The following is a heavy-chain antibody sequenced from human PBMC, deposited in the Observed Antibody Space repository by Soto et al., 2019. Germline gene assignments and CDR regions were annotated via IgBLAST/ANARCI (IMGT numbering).Heavy chain of an antibody. V-gene: IGHV3-23*01. D-gene: IGHD3-3*01. J-gene: IGHJ3*02. CDR3: AKDAYDFWSGYFDAFDI. CDR2: ISGSGGST. CDR1: GFTFSSYA. Sequence: GGSLRLSCAASGFTFSSYAMSWVRQAPGKGLEWVSAISGSGGSTYYADSVKGRFTISRDNSKNTLYLQMNSLRAEDTAVYYCAKDAYDFWSGYFDAFDIWGQGTMVTVSS.